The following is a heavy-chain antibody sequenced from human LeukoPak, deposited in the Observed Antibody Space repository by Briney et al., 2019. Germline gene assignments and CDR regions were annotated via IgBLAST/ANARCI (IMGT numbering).Heavy chain of an antibody. J-gene: IGHJ6*02. Sequence: ASVKVSCKASGYTFTGYYMHWERQAPGQGLEWMGWINLNSGGTNYAQKFQGRVAMTRDTSISTAYMELSRLRSDDTAVYYCARGLSERDYYYYYGMDVWGQGTTVTVSS. CDR1: GYTFTGYY. CDR2: INLNSGGT. D-gene: IGHD1-14*01. V-gene: IGHV1-2*02. CDR3: ARGLSERDYYYYYGMDV.